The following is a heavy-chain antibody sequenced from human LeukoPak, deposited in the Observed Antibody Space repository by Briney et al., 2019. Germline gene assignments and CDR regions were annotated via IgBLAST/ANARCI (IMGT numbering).Heavy chain of an antibody. CDR2: INHSGST. J-gene: IGHJ4*02. D-gene: IGHD6-13*01. CDR3: ARLGQQLENFDY. Sequence: PSETLSLTCAVYGGSFSGYYWSWIRQPPGKGLEWIGEINHSGSTNYNPSLKSRVTISVDTSKNQFSLKLSSVTAADTAVYYCARLGQQLENFDYWGQGTLVTVSS. CDR1: GGSFSGYY. V-gene: IGHV4-34*01.